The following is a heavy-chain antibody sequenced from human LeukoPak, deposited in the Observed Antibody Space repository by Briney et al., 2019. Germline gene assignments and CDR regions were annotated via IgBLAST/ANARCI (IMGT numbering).Heavy chain of an antibody. Sequence: ASVEVSCKASGYTFTGYYMHWVRQAPGQGLEWMGWINPNSGGTNYAQKFQGRVTMTRDTSISTAYMELSRLRSDDTAVYYCASVRICSSTSCYSPWGQGTLVTVSS. D-gene: IGHD2-2*01. V-gene: IGHV1-2*02. CDR3: ASVRICSSTSCYSP. CDR1: GYTFTGYY. J-gene: IGHJ5*02. CDR2: INPNSGGT.